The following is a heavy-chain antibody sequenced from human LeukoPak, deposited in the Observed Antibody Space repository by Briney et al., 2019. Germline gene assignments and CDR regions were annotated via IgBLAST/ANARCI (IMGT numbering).Heavy chain of an antibody. J-gene: IGHJ4*02. D-gene: IGHD2-2*01. Sequence: GGSLRLSRAASGFTFSGAWMHWVRQAPGKGLMWASRINDDGSSTRHADSVKGRFTISRDNAKNTLYLQMNSLRAEDTAVYYCARVSGPGMNEYYHLWGQGTLVTVSS. CDR1: GFTFSGAW. CDR2: INDDGSST. CDR3: ARVSGPGMNEYYHL. V-gene: IGHV3-74*01.